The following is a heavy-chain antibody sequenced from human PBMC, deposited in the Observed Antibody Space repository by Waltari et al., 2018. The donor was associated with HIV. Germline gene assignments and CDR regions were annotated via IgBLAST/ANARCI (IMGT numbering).Heavy chain of an antibody. V-gene: IGHV3-30*18. J-gene: IGHJ4*02. CDR1: GYTSSTMR. Sequence: QVQLVESGGGVVQPGGSLSFSCCSHGYTSSTMRMHWVRQAAGKCLEWVAIISYDGSNKYYADSVKGRFTFSRDNSKNTLHLQMNSLRAEDTAVYYCAKDRSGYSYGGFDYWGQGTLVTVSS. D-gene: IGHD5-18*01. CDR2: ISYDGSNK. CDR3: AKDRSGYSYGGFDY.